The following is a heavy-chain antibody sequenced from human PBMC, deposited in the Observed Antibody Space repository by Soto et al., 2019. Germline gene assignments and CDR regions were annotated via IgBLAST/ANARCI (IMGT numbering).Heavy chain of an antibody. V-gene: IGHV3-30*18. CDR1: GFTFSSYG. J-gene: IGHJ4*02. CDR3: AKDPGDIVVVPAAPTDY. Sequence: GGSLILSCAASGFTFSSYGRHWVLEPPGKGLELVAVISYDGSNKYYADSVKGRFTISRDNSKNTLYLQMNSLRAEDTAVYYCAKDPGDIVVVPAAPTDYWGQGTLVTVSS. D-gene: IGHD2-2*01. CDR2: ISYDGSNK.